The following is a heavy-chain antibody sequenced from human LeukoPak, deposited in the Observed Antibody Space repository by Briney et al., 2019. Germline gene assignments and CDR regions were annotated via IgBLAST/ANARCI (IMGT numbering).Heavy chain of an antibody. D-gene: IGHD1-7*01. J-gene: IGHJ5*02. V-gene: IGHV3-30*04. CDR3: ARGLNWKYGWFDP. CDR1: GFTFSSYA. CDR2: ISYDGSNK. Sequence: GGSLRLSCAASGFTFSSYAMHWVRQAPGEGLEWVAVISYDGSNKYYADSVKGRFTISRDNSKNTLYLQMNSLRAEDTAVYYCARGLNWKYGWFDPWGQGTLVTVSS.